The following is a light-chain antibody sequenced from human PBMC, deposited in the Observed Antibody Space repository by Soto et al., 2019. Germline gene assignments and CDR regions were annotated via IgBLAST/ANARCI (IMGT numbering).Light chain of an antibody. J-gene: IGKJ2*01. CDR3: QQSYMTFMYT. Sequence: IQRTQSPSSLSASVGDRVTITCRASQSISTYLNWYQHKPGKAPKLLIYGAYSLQSGVPSRFSGSGSGTDFTLTISSLQPEDFATYYCQQSYMTFMYTFGQGTKVDIK. CDR1: QSISTY. V-gene: IGKV1-39*01. CDR2: GAY.